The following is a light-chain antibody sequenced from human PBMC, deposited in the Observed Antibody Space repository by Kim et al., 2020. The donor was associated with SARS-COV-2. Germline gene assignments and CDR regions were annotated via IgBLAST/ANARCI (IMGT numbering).Light chain of an antibody. Sequence: RVTLYCSGGESNMGAGFDIHWYQQLPETAPKLLIYANINRPSGIPDRFSGSKSGMSASLTITVVQPEDESDYYCQSFDTSLSGSVFGGGTQLTVL. J-gene: IGLJ3*02. CDR1: ESNMGAGFD. CDR2: ANI. CDR3: QSFDTSLSGSV. V-gene: IGLV1-40*01.